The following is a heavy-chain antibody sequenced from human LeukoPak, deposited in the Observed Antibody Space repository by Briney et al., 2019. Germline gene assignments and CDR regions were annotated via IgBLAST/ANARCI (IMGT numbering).Heavy chain of an antibody. J-gene: IGHJ2*01. CDR1: GFTFSSHW. CDR3: ARGLEYCSGGSCYWYFDL. CDR2: INSDGSST. V-gene: IGHV3-74*03. D-gene: IGHD2-15*01. Sequence: GGSLRLSCAASGFTFSSHWMHWVRQAPGKGLVWVSHINSDGSSTTYADSVKGRFTGSRDNGKNTLYLQVNSLRAEDTAVYYCARGLEYCSGGSCYWYFDLWGRGTLVTVSS.